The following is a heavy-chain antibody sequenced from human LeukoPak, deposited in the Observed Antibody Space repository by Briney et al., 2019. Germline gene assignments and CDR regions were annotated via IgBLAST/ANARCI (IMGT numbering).Heavy chain of an antibody. CDR2: ITSTSSDL. Sequence: GGSLRLSCVASGFTFKSYSMNWVRQAPGKGLEWVSFITSTSSDLFYSDSVKGRFTVSRDNARNSLNLQMNSLTAEDTAVYYCARAAGHYFDYWGQGSLVTVSS. V-gene: IGHV3-21*05. CDR1: GFTFKSYS. CDR3: ARAAGHYFDY. D-gene: IGHD3-10*01. J-gene: IGHJ4*02.